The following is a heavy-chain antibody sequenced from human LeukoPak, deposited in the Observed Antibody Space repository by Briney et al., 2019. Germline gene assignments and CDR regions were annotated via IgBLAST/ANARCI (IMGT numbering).Heavy chain of an antibody. CDR1: GFTFSNYW. CDR2: IKSDGSTT. D-gene: IGHD1-14*01. Sequence: AGESLRLSCAAAGFTFSNYWMHWVRQAPGKGLVWVSRIKSDGSTTTYADSVKGRFTIPRDNAKNTLYLQMNSLRAEDTAVYYCARDLAGGTTGAYYYYMDVWGKGTTVTVSS. V-gene: IGHV3-74*01. CDR3: ARDLAGGTTGAYYYYMDV. J-gene: IGHJ6*03.